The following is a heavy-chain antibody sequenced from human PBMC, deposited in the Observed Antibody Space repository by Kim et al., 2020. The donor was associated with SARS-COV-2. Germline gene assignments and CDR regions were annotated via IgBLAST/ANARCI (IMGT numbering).Heavy chain of an antibody. V-gene: IGHV4-39*01. CDR2: VYYSGST. J-gene: IGHJ5*02. CDR1: GGSISRSNSH. CDR3: ALLQIAGIGGRCWFDP. Sequence: SETLSLTCTVSGGSISRSNSHWGWIRQPPGKGLEWIGSVYYSGSTFYNPSLKLLVTISVDTSDNQLSLKLTSVTAADTAVSYCALLQIAGIGGRCWFDP. D-gene: IGHD1-26*01.